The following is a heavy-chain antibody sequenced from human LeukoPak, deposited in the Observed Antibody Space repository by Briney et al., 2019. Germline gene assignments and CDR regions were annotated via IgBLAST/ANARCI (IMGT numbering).Heavy chain of an antibody. D-gene: IGHD2-15*01. J-gene: IGHJ4*02. V-gene: IGHV3-21*01. CDR2: ISSSSSYI. CDR1: GFTFDDYA. CDR3: ARRATVVVVAAGFDY. Sequence: GGSLRLSCAASGFTFDDYAMHWVRQAPGKGLEWVSSISSSSSYIYYADSVKGRFTISRYNAKNSLYLQMNSRRAEEKAVYYCARRATVVVVAAGFDYWGQGTLVTVSS.